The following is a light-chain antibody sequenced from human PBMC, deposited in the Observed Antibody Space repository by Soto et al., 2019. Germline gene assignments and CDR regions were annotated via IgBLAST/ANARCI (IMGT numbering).Light chain of an antibody. J-gene: IGKJ4*01. CDR1: QRVLYSSNNKNY. Sequence: DIVMTQSPDALAVYLGERATINCKSSQRVLYSSNNKNYLAWYQQKPGQPPKLLIYWASTGESGVPALFRGSGSGTDFSLTVSSLQADDVAVYYGQHYYSTLRTVGGGTKV. V-gene: IGKV4-1*01. CDR3: QHYYSTLRT. CDR2: WAS.